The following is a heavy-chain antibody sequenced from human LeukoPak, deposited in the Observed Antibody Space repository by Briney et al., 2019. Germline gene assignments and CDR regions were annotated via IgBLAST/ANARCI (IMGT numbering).Heavy chain of an antibody. CDR1: GLTFSSHW. Sequence: GGSLRLSCAASGLTFSSHWMHWVRQAPGKGLEWVSAISGSGGSTYYADSVKGRFTISRDNSKNTLYLQMNSLRAEDTAVYYCAKDDDYVWGNYRFDYWGQGTLVTVSS. D-gene: IGHD3-16*02. J-gene: IGHJ4*02. V-gene: IGHV3-23*01. CDR2: ISGSGGST. CDR3: AKDDDYVWGNYRFDY.